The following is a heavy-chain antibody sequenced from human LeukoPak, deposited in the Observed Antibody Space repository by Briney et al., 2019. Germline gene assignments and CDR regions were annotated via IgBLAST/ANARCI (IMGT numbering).Heavy chain of an antibody. D-gene: IGHD4-17*01. J-gene: IGHJ4*02. CDR1: GGSISISSYY. Sequence: PSETLSLTCTVSGGSISISSYYWGWVRQPPGEGLEWIGSITYSGNTYYNPSLKSRVTISVDTSNNQFSLQLYTVTAADTAVYYCARTSTVTAFDYWGQGTLVTVSS. CDR2: ITYSGNT. CDR3: ARTSTVTAFDY. V-gene: IGHV4-39*01.